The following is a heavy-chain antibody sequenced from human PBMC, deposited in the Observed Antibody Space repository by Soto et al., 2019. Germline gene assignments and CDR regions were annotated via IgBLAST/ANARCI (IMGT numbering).Heavy chain of an antibody. CDR3: ATGKMEYYASSGYYAGFDN. Sequence: SSVKVSCKASGGTFSSYAISWGRQAPGQGLEWMGGIIPIFGTANYAQKFQGRVTITADESTSTAYMELSSLRSEDTAVYYCATGKMEYYASSGYYAGFDNWG. J-gene: IGHJ4*01. CDR1: GGTFSSYA. D-gene: IGHD3-22*01. CDR2: IIPIFGTA. V-gene: IGHV1-69*13.